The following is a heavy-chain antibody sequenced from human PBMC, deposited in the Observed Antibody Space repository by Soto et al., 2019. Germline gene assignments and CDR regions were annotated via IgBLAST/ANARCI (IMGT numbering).Heavy chain of an antibody. J-gene: IGHJ4*02. V-gene: IGHV4-31*03. CDR3: ARAPRGNYGYPSYFDY. Sequence: SETLSLTCTVSGGPFSRGGYYWSWIRQHPGKGLECIGYIFYTGSTYYNPTLKSRVTMSVDTSKRQFSLRLNSVTAADTAVYYCARAPRGNYGYPSYFDYWGQGTLVTVSS. D-gene: IGHD3-10*01. CDR2: IFYTGST. CDR1: GGPFSRGGYY.